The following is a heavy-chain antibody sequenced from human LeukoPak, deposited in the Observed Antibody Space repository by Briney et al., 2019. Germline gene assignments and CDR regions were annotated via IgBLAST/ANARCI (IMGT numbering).Heavy chain of an antibody. D-gene: IGHD3-16*01. V-gene: IGHV3-30*04. CDR2: ISYDGSNK. CDR3: ASGGAGKGPFFDY. Sequence: PGGSLRLSCAASGFTFSSYAMHWVRQAPGKGLEWVAVISYDGSNKYYADSVKGRFTISRDNSKNTLYLQMNSLRAEDTAVYYCASGGAGKGPFFDYWGQGTLVTVSS. CDR1: GFTFSSYA. J-gene: IGHJ4*02.